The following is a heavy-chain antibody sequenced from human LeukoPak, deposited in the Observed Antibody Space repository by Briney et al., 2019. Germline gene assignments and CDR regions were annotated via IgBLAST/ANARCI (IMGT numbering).Heavy chain of an antibody. CDR1: GFTFSSYA. V-gene: IGHV3-23*01. J-gene: IGHJ5*02. D-gene: IGHD6-19*01. CDR2: ISGSGGST. Sequence: GGSLRLSCAASGFTFSSYAMSWVRQAPGKGLEWVSAISGSGGSTYYADSVKGRFTISRDNSKNTLYLQMNSLRAEDTAVYYCARRRYSSGWYEGTWGQGTLVTVPS. CDR3: ARRRYSSGWYEGT.